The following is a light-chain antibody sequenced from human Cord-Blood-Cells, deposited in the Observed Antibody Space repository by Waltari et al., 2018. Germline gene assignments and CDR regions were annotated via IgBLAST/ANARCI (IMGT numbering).Light chain of an antibody. Sequence: QSALTQPRSVSGSPGQSVTISCTGTSSDVGGYNYVFWYHQHPGKAPKLMIYDVSNRPSGVPDRFSGSKSGNTASLTISGLQAEEEAEYYCCSYAGSYTFVFGTGTKVTVL. CDR3: CSYAGSYTFV. V-gene: IGLV2-11*01. CDR1: SSDVGGYNY. CDR2: DVS. J-gene: IGLJ1*01.